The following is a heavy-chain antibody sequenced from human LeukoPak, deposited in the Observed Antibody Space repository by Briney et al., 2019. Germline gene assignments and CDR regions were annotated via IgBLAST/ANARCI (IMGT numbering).Heavy chain of an antibody. CDR3: ARDSALGAFENY. Sequence: SQTLSLTCTVSGGSISSGSYYWSWIRQPAGKGLEWIGRIYTSGSTNYNPSLKSRVTISVDTSKNQFSLKLSSVTAADTAVYYCARDSALGAFENYWGQGTLVTVSS. J-gene: IGHJ4*02. CDR2: IYTSGST. V-gene: IGHV4-61*02. D-gene: IGHD3-10*01. CDR1: GGSISSGSYY.